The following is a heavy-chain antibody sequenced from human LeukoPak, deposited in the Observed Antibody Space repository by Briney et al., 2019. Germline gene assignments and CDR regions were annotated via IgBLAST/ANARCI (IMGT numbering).Heavy chain of an antibody. CDR3: ARERFGGPSDY. V-gene: IGHV4-59*01. J-gene: IGHJ4*02. CDR1: GGSINSYY. CDR2: IYYSGST. D-gene: IGHD3-10*01. Sequence: SETLSLTCTVSGGSINSYYWSWIRQPPGKGLEWIGYIYYSGSTNYNPSLKSRVTISVDTSKNQFSLKLNSVTAADTAVYYCARERFGGPSDYWGQGTLVTVSS.